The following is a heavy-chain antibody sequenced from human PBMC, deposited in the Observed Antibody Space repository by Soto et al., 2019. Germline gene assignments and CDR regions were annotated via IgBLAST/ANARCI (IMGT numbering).Heavy chain of an antibody. V-gene: IGHV1-18*01. CDR3: ARSGRPYYYDSSGYYSDNWFDP. CDR1: GYTFTIYG. CDR2: ISAYNGNT. D-gene: IGHD3-22*01. J-gene: IGHJ5*02. Sequence: ASVKVSCKASGYTFTIYGISWVRQAPGQGLEWMGWISAYNGNTNYAQKLQGRVTMTTDTSTSTAYMELRSLRSDDTAVYYCARSGRPYYYDSSGYYSDNWFDPWGQGTLVTVSS.